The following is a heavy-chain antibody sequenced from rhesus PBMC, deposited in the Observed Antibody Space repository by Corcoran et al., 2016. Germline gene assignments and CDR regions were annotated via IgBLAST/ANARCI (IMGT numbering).Heavy chain of an antibody. J-gene: IGHJ6*01. Sequence: QVQLQESGPGLVKPSETLSLTCAVSGYSISGYYWSWIRQAPGKGLEGIGRSPGSGGSTDYNPALKSRVTISTDTSKNQFSLKLSSVTAADTAVYYCARDTPRRGYSYGLDSWGQGVVVTVSS. CDR3: ARDTPRRGYSYGLDS. CDR1: GYSISGYY. V-gene: IGHV4-173*01. D-gene: IGHD3-34*01. CDR2: SPGSGGST.